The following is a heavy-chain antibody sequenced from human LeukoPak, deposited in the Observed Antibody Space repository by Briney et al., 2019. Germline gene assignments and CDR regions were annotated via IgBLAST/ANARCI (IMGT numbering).Heavy chain of an antibody. CDR3: ARQSAYNPYYAFDS. CDR2: IYRSGST. V-gene: IGHV4-38-2*01. Sequence: PSETLSLTCAVSGYSISSGYYWGWIRQPPGKGLEWIGSIYRSGSTYYNPSLKSRVTISVDTSKDQFSVKLTSVTAADTAVYFCARQSAYNPYYAFDSWGQGTLVTVSS. CDR1: GYSISSGYY. J-gene: IGHJ4*02. D-gene: IGHD3-3*01.